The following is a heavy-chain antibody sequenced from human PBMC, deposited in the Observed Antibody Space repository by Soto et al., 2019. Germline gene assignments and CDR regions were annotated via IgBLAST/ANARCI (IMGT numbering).Heavy chain of an antibody. CDR2: IFHSGNS. CDR3: AREDDGMDV. J-gene: IGHJ6*02. Sequence: PSETLSLTCAVSGSSMSGFYWGWVRQPPGKGLEWIGSIFHSGNSYYNPSLKSRVILSVDTSKNQFSLNLTAAIAADTAVYCCAREDDGMDVWGQGTPVTVSS. V-gene: IGHV4-38-2*02. CDR1: GSSMSGFY.